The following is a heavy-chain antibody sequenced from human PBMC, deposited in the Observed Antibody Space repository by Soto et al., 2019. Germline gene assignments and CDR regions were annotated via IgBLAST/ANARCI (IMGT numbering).Heavy chain of an antibody. Sequence: QVQLVESGGGVVQPGRSLRLSCAASGFTFSSYAMHWVRQAPGKGLEWVAVISYDGSNKYYADSVKGRFTIRGDNSTNTLYLQMNSLRAEDTAVYYCARAGDLDSGGQGTLVTVSS. CDR1: GFTFSSYA. CDR3: ARAGDLDS. J-gene: IGHJ4*02. CDR2: ISYDGSNK. V-gene: IGHV3-30-3*01. D-gene: IGHD4-17*01.